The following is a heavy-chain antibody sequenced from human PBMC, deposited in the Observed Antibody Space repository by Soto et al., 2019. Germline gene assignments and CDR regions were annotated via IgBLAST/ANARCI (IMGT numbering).Heavy chain of an antibody. CDR1: GRIFSSFP. D-gene: IGHD5-18*01. V-gene: IGHV1-69*06. CDR3: ARVVSRDVYTYVVDQ. Sequence: QVQVVQSGAEVKKPGSSVKISCKASGRIFSSFPTSWVRQVPGQGLEWMGGVISASGSVTYAPKFQGRVTMTEVNSAGIGYMELTSLTAEETAIYYCARVVSRDVYTYVVDQWGPGTMVTVSS. J-gene: IGHJ1*01. CDR2: VISASGSV.